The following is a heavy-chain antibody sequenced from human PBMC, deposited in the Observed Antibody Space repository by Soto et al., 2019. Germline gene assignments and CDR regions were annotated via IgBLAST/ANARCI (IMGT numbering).Heavy chain of an antibody. Sequence: QVQLQESGPGVVKPSDTLSVTCTVSGGSVSSRSHFWSWIRQPPGVGLQWIGYIYYTGNTNYSPSLKSRANLSVDTSRNQFSLRLTSVTAADTAIYYCARYDAESGSNKLDPWGQGTLVTVSS. CDR3: ARYDAESGSNKLDP. V-gene: IGHV4-61*01. D-gene: IGHD5-12*01. CDR2: IYYTGNT. J-gene: IGHJ5*02. CDR1: GGSVSSRSHF.